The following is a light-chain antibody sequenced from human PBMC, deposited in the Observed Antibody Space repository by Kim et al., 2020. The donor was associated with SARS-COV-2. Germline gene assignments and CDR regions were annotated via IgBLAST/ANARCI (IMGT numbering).Light chain of an antibody. J-gene: IGLJ3*02. CDR1: SSNIGSTY. Sequence: QSVLTQPPSASGTPGQRVTISCSGSSSNIGSTYVYWYQQIPGTAPKLLIYRNNQRPSGVPDRCSGSKSGTSASLAISGLRSEDEADYYCAAWDDSHWVFGGGTKLTVL. V-gene: IGLV1-47*01. CDR3: AAWDDSHWV. CDR2: RNN.